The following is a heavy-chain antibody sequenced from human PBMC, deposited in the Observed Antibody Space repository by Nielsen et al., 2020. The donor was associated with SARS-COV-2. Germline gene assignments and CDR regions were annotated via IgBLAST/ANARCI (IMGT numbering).Heavy chain of an antibody. CDR2: ISSSGSTI. CDR1: GFTFSSYS. D-gene: IGHD3-3*01. V-gene: IGHV3-48*04. CDR3: ARGQGVTIFGPYTHYGMDV. J-gene: IGHJ6*02. Sequence: GGSLRLSCAASGFTFSSYSMNWVRQAPGKGLEWVSYISSSGSTIYYADSVKGRFTISRDNAKNSLYLQMNSLRAEDTAVYYCARGQGVTIFGPYTHYGMDVWGQGTTVTVSS.